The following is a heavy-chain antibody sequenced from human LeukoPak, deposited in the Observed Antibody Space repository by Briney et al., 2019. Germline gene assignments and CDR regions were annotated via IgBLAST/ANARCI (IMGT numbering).Heavy chain of an antibody. J-gene: IGHJ6*02. V-gene: IGHV4-39*01. D-gene: IGHD2-2*01. CDR1: GGSISSSSYY. CDR2: IYYSGST. Sequence: SETLSLTCTVSGGSISSSSYYWGWIRQPPGKGLERIGSIYYSGSTYYNPSLKSRVTISVDTSKNQFSLKLSSVTAADTAVYYCARHSPDIVVVPAATSLKTKGYYGMDVWGQGTTVTVSS. CDR3: ARHSPDIVVVPAATSLKTKGYYGMDV.